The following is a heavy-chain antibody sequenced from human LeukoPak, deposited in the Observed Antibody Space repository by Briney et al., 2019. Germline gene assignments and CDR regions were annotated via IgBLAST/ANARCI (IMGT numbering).Heavy chain of an antibody. CDR3: ARGRVVRGATTAYNGMDV. J-gene: IGHJ6*02. D-gene: IGHD3-10*01. CDR1: GFTFDDYA. Sequence: PGRSLRLSCAASGFTFDDYAMHWVRQAPGKGLEWVSGISWNGGNKNYADSVKGRFTISRDNAKNSLYLQMNSLRVEDTGVYYCARGRVVRGATTAYNGMDVWGQGTTVTVSS. V-gene: IGHV3-9*01. CDR2: ISWNGGNK.